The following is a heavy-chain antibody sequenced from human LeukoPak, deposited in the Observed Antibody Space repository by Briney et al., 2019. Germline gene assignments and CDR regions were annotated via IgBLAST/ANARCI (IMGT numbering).Heavy chain of an antibody. CDR3: AKAGGRPVLRYFDWLPRHYYFDY. Sequence: GGSLRLSCAASGFTFSSYGMHWVRQAPGKGLEWVAFIRYDGSNKYYADSVKGRFTISRDNSKNTLYLQMNSLRAEDTAVYYCAKAGGRPVLRYFDWLPRHYYFDYWGQGTLVTVSS. CDR1: GFTFSSYG. V-gene: IGHV3-30*02. D-gene: IGHD3-9*01. CDR2: IRYDGSNK. J-gene: IGHJ4*02.